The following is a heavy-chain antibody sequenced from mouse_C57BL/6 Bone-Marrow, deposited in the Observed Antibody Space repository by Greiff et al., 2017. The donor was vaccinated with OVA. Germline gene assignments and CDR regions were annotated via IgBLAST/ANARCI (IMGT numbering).Heavy chain of an antibody. CDR1: GYTFTDHT. CDR2: IYPRDGST. J-gene: IGHJ4*01. CDR3: ANYGSTLYARDY. D-gene: IGHD1-1*01. Sequence: VQLQQSDAELVKPGASVKISCKVSGYTFTDHTIHWMKQRPEQGLEWIGYIYPRDGSTKYNEKFKGKATLTADKSSSTAYMQLNIQTSEDSGVYIGANYGSTLYARDYWGQGTSVTVSS. V-gene: IGHV1-78*01.